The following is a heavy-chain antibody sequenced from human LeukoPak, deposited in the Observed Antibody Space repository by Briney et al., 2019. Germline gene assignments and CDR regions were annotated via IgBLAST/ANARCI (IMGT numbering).Heavy chain of an antibody. Sequence: PGGSLRLSCAASGFTFSSYSMNWVRQAPGKGLEWVSYISTSSSTIYYADSVKGRFTISRDNAKNSLYLQMNCLRAEDTAVYYCARGGDYSGWFDPWGRGTLVTVSS. CDR3: ARGGDYSGWFDP. J-gene: IGHJ5*02. D-gene: IGHD1-26*01. V-gene: IGHV3-48*01. CDR2: ISTSSSTI. CDR1: GFTFSSYS.